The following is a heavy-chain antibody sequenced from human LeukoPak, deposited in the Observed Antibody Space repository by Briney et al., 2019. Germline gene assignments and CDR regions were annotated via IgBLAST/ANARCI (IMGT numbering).Heavy chain of an antibody. J-gene: IGHJ6*02. Sequence: ASVKVSCKASGYTFTSYGISWVRQAPGQGLEWMGWISAYNGNTNYAQKLQGRVTMTTDTSTSTAYMELRSLRSDDTAVYYCAREVGEYSGYGHDRKYYYYYGMDVWGQGTTVTVSS. CDR2: ISAYNGNT. CDR3: AREVGEYSGYGHDRKYYYYYGMDV. V-gene: IGHV1-18*01. D-gene: IGHD5-12*01. CDR1: GYTFTSYG.